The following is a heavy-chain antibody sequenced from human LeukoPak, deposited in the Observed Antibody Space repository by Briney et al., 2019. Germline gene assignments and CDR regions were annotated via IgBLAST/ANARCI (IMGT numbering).Heavy chain of an antibody. Sequence: ASVKVSCKASGYTFTGYYMHWVRQAPGQGLEWMGWINPNSGGTNYAQKFQGRVTMTRDTSISTAYMELSRPRSDDTAVYCCARQDLALLAFDIWGQGTMVTVSS. J-gene: IGHJ3*02. CDR2: INPNSGGT. V-gene: IGHV1-2*02. CDR3: ARQDLALLAFDI. CDR1: GYTFTGYY.